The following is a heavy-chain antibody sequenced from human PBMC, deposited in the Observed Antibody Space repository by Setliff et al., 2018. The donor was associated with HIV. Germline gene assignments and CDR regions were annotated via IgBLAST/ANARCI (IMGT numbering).Heavy chain of an antibody. CDR2: IYPGDSDT. CDR1: GYSFTNYW. Sequence: GESLKISCKASGYSFTNYWIGWVRQMPGKGLEWMGIIYPGDSDTTYSPSFQGQVTISADKAISTAYLQWSSLKASDTGMYYCARAGRGGGSYWTFDYWGQGTLVTVSS. D-gene: IGHD1-26*01. J-gene: IGHJ4*02. V-gene: IGHV5-51*01. CDR3: ARAGRGGGSYWTFDY.